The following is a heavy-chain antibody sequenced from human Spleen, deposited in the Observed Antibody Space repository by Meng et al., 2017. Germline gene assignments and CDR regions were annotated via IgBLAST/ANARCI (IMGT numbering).Heavy chain of an antibody. J-gene: IGHJ6*02. CDR1: GFTFDDYA. CDR3: ARDLGYDILTGYYSSDPYYYYGMDV. V-gene: IGHV3-9*01. CDR2: ISWNSGSI. Sequence: GGSLRLSCAASGFTFDDYAMHWVRQAPGKGLEWVSGISWNSGSIGYADSVKGRFTISRDNAKNSLYLQMNSLRAEDTAVYYCARDLGYDILTGYYSSDPYYYYGMDVWGQGTTVTVSS. D-gene: IGHD3-9*01.